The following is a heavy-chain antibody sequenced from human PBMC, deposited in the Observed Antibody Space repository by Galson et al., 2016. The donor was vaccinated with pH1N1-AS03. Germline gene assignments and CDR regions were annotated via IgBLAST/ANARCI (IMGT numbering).Heavy chain of an antibody. D-gene: IGHD2-21*02. V-gene: IGHV2-5*02. Sequence: PALVKPTQTLTLTCTFSGFSLTTIGAGVAWIRQPPGKAPEWLALIYWDDDKRLSPSLRSRLTITKYTSTNQVVLTVANLDPVDTATYYCANTPCAGAWFRDYLYHEKGVLGQGTAVHVSS. CDR3: ANTPCAGAWFRDYLYHEKGV. CDR1: GFSLTTIGAG. J-gene: IGHJ6*02. CDR2: IYWDDDK.